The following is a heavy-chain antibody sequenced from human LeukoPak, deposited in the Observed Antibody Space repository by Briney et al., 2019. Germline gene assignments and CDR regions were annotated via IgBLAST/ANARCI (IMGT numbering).Heavy chain of an antibody. D-gene: IGHD1-26*01. J-gene: IGHJ4*02. Sequence: SVKVSCKVSGYTLTELSMHWVRQAPGKGLEWMGGIIPIFGTANYAQKFQGRVTITADESTSTAYMELSSLRSEDTAVYYCARDREWEGPSNFDYWGQGTLVTVSS. CDR2: IIPIFGTA. CDR1: GYTLTELS. CDR3: ARDREWEGPSNFDY. V-gene: IGHV1-69*13.